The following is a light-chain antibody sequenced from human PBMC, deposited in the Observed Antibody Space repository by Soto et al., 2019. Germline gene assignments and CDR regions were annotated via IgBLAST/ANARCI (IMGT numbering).Light chain of an antibody. V-gene: IGKV3-15*01. CDR2: GAS. J-gene: IGKJ4*01. CDR1: QSVRSN. CDR3: QQYSAWPLT. Sequence: EIVMTQSPAILSVSPGERATLFCRASQSVRSNFLAWYQHKPGQAPRLLIHGASTRATGVPARFSGSASETDFTLTISSLQSEDFAVYYCQQYSAWPLTFGGGTKVEIK.